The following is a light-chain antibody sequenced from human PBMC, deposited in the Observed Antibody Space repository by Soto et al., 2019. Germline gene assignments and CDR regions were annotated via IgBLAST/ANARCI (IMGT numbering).Light chain of an antibody. V-gene: IGLV1-40*01. J-gene: IGLJ1*01. CDR1: SSNIGAGYD. CDR3: QSYDSSLSAFYV. Sequence: QSVLTQPPSVSGAPGQRVTISCTGSSSNIGAGYDVHWYQQLPGTAPKLLIYGNSKRPSVVPDRFSGSKSGTSASLAITGLQAEDEADYYCQSYDSSLSAFYVFGTGTKVTVL. CDR2: GNS.